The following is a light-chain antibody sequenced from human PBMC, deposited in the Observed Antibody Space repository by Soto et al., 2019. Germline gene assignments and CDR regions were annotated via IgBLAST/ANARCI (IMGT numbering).Light chain of an antibody. CDR3: QVRTNWSIA. CDR1: QSVSSSY. Sequence: EIVLTQSPGTLSLSPGERATLSCRASQSVSSSYLAWYQQKPGQAPRLLIYGASSRATGIPDRFSGSGSGTDFTLTINNLEPEDFAVYYCQVRTNWSIAFGRGTRLET. V-gene: IGKV3D-20*02. J-gene: IGKJ5*01. CDR2: GAS.